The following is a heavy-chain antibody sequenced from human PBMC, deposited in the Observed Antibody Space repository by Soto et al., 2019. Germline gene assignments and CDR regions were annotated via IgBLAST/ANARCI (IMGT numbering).Heavy chain of an antibody. Sequence: PGGSLRLSCAASGFTFSSYAISWVRQAPGKGLEWVSAISGSGGSTYYADSVKGRFTISRDNSKNTLYLQMNSLRAEDTAVYYCAKGGAGYYYGMDVWGQGTTVTVPS. CDR1: GFTFSSYA. CDR3: AKGGAGYYYGMDV. J-gene: IGHJ6*02. CDR2: ISGSGGST. V-gene: IGHV3-23*01. D-gene: IGHD1-26*01.